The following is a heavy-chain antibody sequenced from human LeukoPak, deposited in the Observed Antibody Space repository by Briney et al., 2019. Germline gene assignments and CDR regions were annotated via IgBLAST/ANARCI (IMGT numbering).Heavy chain of an antibody. CDR2: IFHSGTT. D-gene: IGHD4-17*01. J-gene: IGHJ6*03. CDR1: GDSISSDY. CDR3: ARTRPQDYGTSYMDV. V-gene: IGHV4-59*08. Sequence: PSETLSLTCNVSGDSISSDYWSWIWQTPGKGLEWIGFIFHSGTTDYNPSLQSRATISIDTSRKSFSLKLLSVTAADTAVYYCARTRPQDYGTSYMDVWGTGATVTVSS.